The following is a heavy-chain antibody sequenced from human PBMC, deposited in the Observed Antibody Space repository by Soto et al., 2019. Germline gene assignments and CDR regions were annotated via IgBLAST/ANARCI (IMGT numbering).Heavy chain of an antibody. CDR2: IYTGGST. J-gene: IGHJ4*02. V-gene: IGHV3-66*01. Sequence: PGGSLRLSCAASGFSLNNNYMNWVRQAPGKGLEWVSIIYTGGSTYYADSVKGRFTISRDDFKNTLYLQMNSLRAEDTAVYYCARDYDSSGYPRYYFDYWGQGTLVTVSS. D-gene: IGHD3-22*01. CDR1: GFSLNNNY. CDR3: ARDYDSSGYPRYYFDY.